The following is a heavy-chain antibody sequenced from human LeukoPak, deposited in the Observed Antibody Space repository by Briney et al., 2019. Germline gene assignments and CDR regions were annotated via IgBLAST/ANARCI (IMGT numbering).Heavy chain of an antibody. CDR3: ARANYGMDV. CDR2: MSSTGSDT. J-gene: IGHJ6*02. Sequence: GGSLRLSCAASGFTFSDYYMSWIRQAPGKGLEWVSYMSSTGSDTNYGDSVKGRFTVSRDNAKDSLYLQMNSLKAEDTAVYYCARANYGMDVWGQGTTVTVSS. CDR1: GFTFSDYY. V-gene: IGHV3-11*06.